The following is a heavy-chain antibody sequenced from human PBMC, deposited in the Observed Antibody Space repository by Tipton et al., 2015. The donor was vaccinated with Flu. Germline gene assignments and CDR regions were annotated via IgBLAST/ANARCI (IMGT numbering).Heavy chain of an antibody. V-gene: IGHV1-18*01. CDR1: GYTFTSYG. CDR2: ISAYNGNT. J-gene: IGHJ6*02. Sequence: QMQLVQSGAEVKKPGASVKVSCKASGYTFTSYGISWVRQAPGQGLEWMGWISAYNGNTNYAQKLQGRVTMTTDTSTSTAYMELRSLRSDDTAVYYCARGQSGSYYAYYYYYGMDVWGQGTTVTVSS. D-gene: IGHD1-26*01. CDR3: ARGQSGSYYAYYYYYGMDV.